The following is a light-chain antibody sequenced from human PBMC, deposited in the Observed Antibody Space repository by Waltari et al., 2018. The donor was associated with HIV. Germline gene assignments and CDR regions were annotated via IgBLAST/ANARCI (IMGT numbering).Light chain of an antibody. CDR3: HQRSNWPQT. CDR1: QSVSGY. J-gene: IGKJ1*01. CDR2: DAS. Sequence: EIVLTQSPATLSLSPGERATLSCRASQSVSGYLAWYQQKPGQAPRLLIYDASSRATGIPARFRGSESGTDFTLTISSLEPEDFAVYYCHQRSNWPQTFGQGTKVEIK. V-gene: IGKV3-11*01.